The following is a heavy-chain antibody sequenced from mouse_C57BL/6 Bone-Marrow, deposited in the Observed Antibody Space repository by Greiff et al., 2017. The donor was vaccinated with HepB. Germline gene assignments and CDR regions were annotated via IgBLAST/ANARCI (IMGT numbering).Heavy chain of an antibody. CDR3: ARHPFYYRNGAMDY. CDR1: GYTFTDYN. J-gene: IGHJ4*01. V-gene: IGHV1-18*01. Sequence: EVQLQQSGPELVKPGASVKIPCKASGYTFTDYNMDWVKQSHGKSLEWIGDINPNNGGTIYNQKFKGRATLTVDKSSSTAYMELRSLTSEDTAVYYCARHPFYYRNGAMDYWGQGTSVTVSS. CDR2: INPNNGGT. D-gene: IGHD2-14*01.